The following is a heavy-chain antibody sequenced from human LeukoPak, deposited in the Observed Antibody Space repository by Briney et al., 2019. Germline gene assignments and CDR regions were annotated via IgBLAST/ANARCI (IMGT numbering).Heavy chain of an antibody. V-gene: IGHV4-34*01. CDR3: ARGRGRWLQSFYFDY. CDR2: INHSGST. CDR1: GGSFSGYY. D-gene: IGHD5-12*01. J-gene: IGHJ4*02. Sequence: SETLSLTCAVYGGSFSGYYWSWIRQPPGKGLEWIGEINHSGSTNYNPSLKSRVTISVDTSKNQFSLRLSSVTAADTAVYYCARGRGRWLQSFYFDYWGQGTQVTVSS.